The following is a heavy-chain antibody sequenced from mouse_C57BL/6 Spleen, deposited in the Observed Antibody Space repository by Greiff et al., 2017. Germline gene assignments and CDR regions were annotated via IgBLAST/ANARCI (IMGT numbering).Heavy chain of an antibody. CDR2: IDPSDSET. V-gene: IGHV1-52*01. CDR3: ARTEDYYGSSHWYCDV. Sequence: QVQLQQPGAELVRPGSSVKLSCKASGYTFTSYWMHWVKQRPIQGLEWIGNIDPSDSETHYNQKFKDKATLTVDKSSSTAYMQLSSLTSEDSAVYYCARTEDYYGSSHWYCDVWGTGTTVTVSS. J-gene: IGHJ1*03. D-gene: IGHD1-1*01. CDR1: GYTFTSYW.